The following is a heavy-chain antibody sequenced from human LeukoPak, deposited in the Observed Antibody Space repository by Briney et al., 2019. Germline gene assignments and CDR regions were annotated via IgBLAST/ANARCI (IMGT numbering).Heavy chain of an antibody. D-gene: IGHD2-2*01. CDR1: GGTFSSYA. CDR3: AAYCSSTSCRQIDAFDI. Sequence: ASVKVSCKASGGTFSSYAISWVRQAPGQGLEWMGGIIPIFGTANYAQKFQGRVTITTDESTSTAYMELSSLRSEDTAVYYCAAYCSSTSCRQIDAFDIWGQGRMVTVSS. V-gene: IGHV1-69*05. CDR2: IIPIFGTA. J-gene: IGHJ3*02.